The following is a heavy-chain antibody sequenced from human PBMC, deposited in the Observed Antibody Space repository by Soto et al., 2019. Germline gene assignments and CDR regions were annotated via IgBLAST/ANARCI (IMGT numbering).Heavy chain of an antibody. CDR1: GFTFSSYA. CDR2: ISGSGGST. V-gene: IGHV3-23*01. CDR3: AKDGTRLEVELSYYYYGMDV. J-gene: IGHJ6*02. D-gene: IGHD3-16*01. Sequence: GGSLRLSCAASGFTFSSYAMSWVRQAPGKGLEWVSAISGSGGSTYYADSVKGRFTISRDNSKNTLYLQMNSLRAEETAVYYCAKDGTRLEVELSYYYYGMDVWGQGTTVTVSS.